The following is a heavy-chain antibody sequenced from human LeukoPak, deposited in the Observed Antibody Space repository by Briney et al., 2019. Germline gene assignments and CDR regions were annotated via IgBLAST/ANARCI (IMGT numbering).Heavy chain of an antibody. D-gene: IGHD3-22*01. Sequence: SETLSLTCTVSGGSISSYYWSWIRQPPGKGLEWIGYIFHDGSTKSNPSLKSRVAISVDTSKNQFTLKLSSVTAADTAVYYCARDQYYYDSSGYYRFDYWGQGTLVTVSS. V-gene: IGHV4-59*12. CDR1: GGSISSYY. J-gene: IGHJ4*02. CDR2: IFHDGST. CDR3: ARDQYYYDSSGYYRFDY.